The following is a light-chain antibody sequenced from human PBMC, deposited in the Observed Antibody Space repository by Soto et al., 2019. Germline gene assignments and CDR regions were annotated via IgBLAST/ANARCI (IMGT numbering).Light chain of an antibody. J-gene: IGKJ1*01. CDR2: GAS. V-gene: IGKV1-39*01. Sequence: QLTQSPSSLSASVGDRVTITCRASQGIRTDLGWYQQSPGKAPKVLIVGASTLQSGVPSRFSGSGSETHFTLTISSLQPEDFATYSCQQSYSTTWTFGQGTKVDIK. CDR1: QGIRTD. CDR3: QQSYSTTWT.